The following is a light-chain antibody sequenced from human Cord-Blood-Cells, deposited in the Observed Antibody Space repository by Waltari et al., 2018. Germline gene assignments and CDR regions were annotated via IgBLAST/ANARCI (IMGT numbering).Light chain of an antibody. Sequence: NFMLTQPHSVSESPGKTVTISCTRSSGSIASTYVQWYQQRHGSPPTNVIYEDNQRPFGVPVRFSGSIDSSSNSASLTSSGLKTEDEADYYCQSYDSSNFYVFGTGTKVTVL. CDR2: EDN. V-gene: IGLV6-57*01. J-gene: IGLJ1*01. CDR1: SGSIASTY. CDR3: QSYDSSNFYV.